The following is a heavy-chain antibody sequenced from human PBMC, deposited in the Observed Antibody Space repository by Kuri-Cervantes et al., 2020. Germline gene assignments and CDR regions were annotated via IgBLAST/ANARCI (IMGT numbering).Heavy chain of an antibody. V-gene: IGHV3-30*18. CDR1: GFTLSSYG. CDR2: IPYDGSNK. D-gene: IGHD3-9*01. Sequence: GGSLRLSCAASGFTLSSYGMHWVRQAPGKGLEWVAVIPYDGSNKYYADSVKGRFTISRDNSKNTLYLQMNSLRAEDTAVYYCAKALTGYPYYFDYWGQGTLVTVSS. J-gene: IGHJ4*02. CDR3: AKALTGYPYYFDY.